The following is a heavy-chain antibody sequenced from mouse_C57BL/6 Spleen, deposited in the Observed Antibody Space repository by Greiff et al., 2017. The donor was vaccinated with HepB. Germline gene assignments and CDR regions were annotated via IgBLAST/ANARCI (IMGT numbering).Heavy chain of an antibody. CDR1: GYTFTSYT. CDR3: ARYGNMDYDFDY. J-gene: IGHJ2*01. D-gene: IGHD2-4*01. V-gene: IGHV1-4*01. Sequence: VQLQESGAELARPGASVKMSCKASGYTFTSYTMHWVKQRPGQGLEWIGYINPSSGYTKYNQKFKDKATLTADKSSSTAYMQLSSLTSEDSAVYYCARYGNMDYDFDYWGQGTTLTVSS. CDR2: INPSSGYT.